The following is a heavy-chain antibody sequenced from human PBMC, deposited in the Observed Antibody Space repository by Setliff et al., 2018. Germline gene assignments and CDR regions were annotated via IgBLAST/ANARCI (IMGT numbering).Heavy chain of an antibody. CDR1: GGTFSSYA. CDR2: IIPILGIA. J-gene: IGHJ3*02. D-gene: IGHD3-16*02. Sequence: SVKVSCKASGGTFSSYAISWVRQAPGQGLEWMGGIIPILGIANYAQKFQGRVTITADKSTSTAYMELSSLRSEDTAVYYGAREGNYDYVWGSYRDDAFDIWGQGTMVTVSS. V-gene: IGHV1-69*10. CDR3: AREGNYDYVWGSYRDDAFDI.